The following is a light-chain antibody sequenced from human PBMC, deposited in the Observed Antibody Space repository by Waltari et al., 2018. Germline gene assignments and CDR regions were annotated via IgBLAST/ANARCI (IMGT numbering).Light chain of an antibody. V-gene: IGKV1-5*01. J-gene: IGKJ1*01. Sequence: IQVTPSPSTLSASVGDRVPITCRATQSISNWLAWYQQKPGKAPKLLIYKASTLESGVPSRFSGSGSGTEFTLTISSLQPDDFATYFCQQYNNYTPKTFGQGTKVDIK. CDR3: QQYNNYTPKT. CDR1: QSISNW. CDR2: KAS.